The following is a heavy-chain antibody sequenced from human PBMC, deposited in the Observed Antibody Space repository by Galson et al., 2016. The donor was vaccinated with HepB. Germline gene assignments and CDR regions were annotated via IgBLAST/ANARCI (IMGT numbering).Heavy chain of an antibody. CDR2: VYASGSS. CDR3: ASTVAVPDFYFDY. J-gene: IGHJ4*02. V-gene: IGHV4-61*02. D-gene: IGHD6-19*01. Sequence: TLSLTCTVSGGALNIGTYYWSWIRQPAGKALEWIGRVYASGSSHYNPSLKSRVTMSVDTSKSQFYLSLTSVTAADTAVYYCASTVAVPDFYFDYWGQGTLVTVSS. CDR1: GGALNIGTYY.